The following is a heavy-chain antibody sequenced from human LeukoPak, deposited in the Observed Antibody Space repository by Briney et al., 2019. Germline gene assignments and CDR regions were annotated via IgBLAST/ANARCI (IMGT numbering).Heavy chain of an antibody. CDR2: ISYDGSNK. V-gene: IGHV3-30*18. CDR1: GFTFSSYG. CDR3: AKLADWYGDYDAFDI. J-gene: IGHJ3*02. D-gene: IGHD4-17*01. Sequence: GGSLRLSCAASGFTFSSYGMHWVRQAPGKGLEWVAVISYDGSNKYYADSVKGRFTISRDNSKNTLYLQMNSLRAEDTAVYYCAKLADWYGDYDAFDIWGKGTTVTVSS.